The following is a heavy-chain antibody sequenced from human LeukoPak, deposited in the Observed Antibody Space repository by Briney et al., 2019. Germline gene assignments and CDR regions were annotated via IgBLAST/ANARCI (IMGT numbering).Heavy chain of an antibody. J-gene: IGHJ4*02. CDR1: GFIFSSYG. V-gene: IGHV3-7*01. D-gene: IGHD2-21*02. CDR3: ARDLGGDYDY. Sequence: GGSLRLSCAASGFIFSSYGMHWVRQAPGKGLEWVANIKEDGSEKYYVDSVKGRFTISRDNAKNSLFLQMNSLRAEDTAVYYCARDLGGDYDYWGQGTLVTVSS. CDR2: IKEDGSEK.